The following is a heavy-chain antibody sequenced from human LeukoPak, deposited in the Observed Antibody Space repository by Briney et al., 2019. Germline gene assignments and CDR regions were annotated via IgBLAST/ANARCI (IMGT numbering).Heavy chain of an antibody. J-gene: IGHJ4*02. CDR2: IYHSGST. Sequence: SETLSLTCTVSGGSISSSSYYWGWIRQPPGKGLEWIGSIYHSGSTYYNPSLKSRVTISVDTSKNQFSLKLSSVTAADTAVYYCARGGYFDYWGQGTLVTVSS. CDR1: GGSISSSSYY. CDR3: ARGGYFDY. V-gene: IGHV4-39*07.